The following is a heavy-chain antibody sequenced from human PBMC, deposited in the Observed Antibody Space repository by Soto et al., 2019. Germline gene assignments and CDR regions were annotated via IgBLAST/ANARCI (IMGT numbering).Heavy chain of an antibody. J-gene: IGHJ5*01. CDR3: ARSRDMATDFES. Sequence: QVPLVESGGGLVKPGESLRLSCAASGFTFSDYDMSWIRQAPGKRLEWVSYISRSGGTIFSADSMKGRFAISRDNSNNLLYLQMHSLRVEDTAMYFCARSRDMATDFESWGQGTLVTVSS. CDR2: ISRSGGTI. D-gene: IGHD2-15*01. CDR1: GFTFSDYD. V-gene: IGHV3-11*01.